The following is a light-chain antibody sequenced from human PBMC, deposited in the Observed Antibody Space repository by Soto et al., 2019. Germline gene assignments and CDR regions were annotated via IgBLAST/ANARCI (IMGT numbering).Light chain of an antibody. CDR1: QSLLHSNGNNY. J-gene: IGKJ5*01. CDR2: LAS. V-gene: IGKV2-28*01. Sequence: DIVMTQSPLSLPVTPGEPASISCRSSQSLLHSNGNNYLDWYLQKPGQSPQLLLYLASNRDSGVPERFNGSESGTDFTLKISKMKAEDVEGYYCMQALQTPITFGQGTRLEIK. CDR3: MQALQTPIT.